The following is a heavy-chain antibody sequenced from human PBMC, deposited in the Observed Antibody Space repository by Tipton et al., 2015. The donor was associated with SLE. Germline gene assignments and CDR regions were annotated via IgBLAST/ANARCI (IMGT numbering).Heavy chain of an antibody. V-gene: IGHV4-34*01. J-gene: IGHJ6*03. CDR1: GGSFSGYF. D-gene: IGHD4-17*01. CDR2: INYSGST. Sequence: TLSLTCAVYGGSFSGYFWSWIRQPPGKGLEWIGEINYSGSTNYNPSLKSRVTISVDTSKNQFSLKLSSVTAADTAVYYCEGAATGTNYYMDVWGKGTTVTVS. CDR3: EGAATGTNYYMDV.